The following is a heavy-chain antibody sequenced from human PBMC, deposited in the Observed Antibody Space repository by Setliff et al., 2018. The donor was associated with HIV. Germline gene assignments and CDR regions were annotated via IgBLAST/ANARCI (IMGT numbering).Heavy chain of an antibody. V-gene: IGHV2-5*02. D-gene: IGHD3-10*01. Sequence: SGPTLVNPTQTLTLTCTFSGFSLSTSGVGVGWIRQPPGKALEWLALIYWDDDKRYSPSLKSRLTITKDTSNNQVVLTMTNMGPLDTATYFCARTYGSASKLDYWGPGNLVTVSS. CDR3: ARTYGSASKLDY. CDR2: IYWDDDK. CDR1: GFSLSTSGVG. J-gene: IGHJ4*02.